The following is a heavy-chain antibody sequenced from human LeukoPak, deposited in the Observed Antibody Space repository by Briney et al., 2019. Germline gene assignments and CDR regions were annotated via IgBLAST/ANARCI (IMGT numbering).Heavy chain of an antibody. CDR1: GGTFISYA. V-gene: IGHV1-69*13. CDR2: IIPIFGTA. J-gene: IGHJ4*02. D-gene: IGHD4-11*01. Sequence: GASVKVSCKASGGTFISYAISWVRQAPGQGLEWMGGIIPIFGTANYAQKFQGRVTITADESTSTAYMELSSLRSEDTAVYYCARDADYSNYFFVYWGQGTLVTVSS. CDR3: ARDADYSNYFFVY.